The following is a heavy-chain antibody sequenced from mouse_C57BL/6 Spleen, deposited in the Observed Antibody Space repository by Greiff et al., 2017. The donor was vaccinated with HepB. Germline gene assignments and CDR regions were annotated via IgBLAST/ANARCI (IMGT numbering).Heavy chain of an antibody. CDR2: IHPNSGST. J-gene: IGHJ4*01. Sequence: VQLQQPGAELVKPGASVKLSCKASGYTFTSYWMHWVKQRPGQGLEWIGMIHPNSGSTNYNEKFKSKATLTVDKSSSTAYMQRSSLTSEDSAVYYCARLLGDYAMDYWGQGTSVTVSS. D-gene: IGHD4-1*01. V-gene: IGHV1-64*01. CDR1: GYTFTSYW. CDR3: ARLLGDYAMDY.